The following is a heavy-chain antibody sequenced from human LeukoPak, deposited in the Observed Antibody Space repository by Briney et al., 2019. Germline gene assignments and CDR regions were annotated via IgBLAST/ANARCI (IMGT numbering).Heavy chain of an antibody. J-gene: IGHJ4*02. CDR3: ARSPRMMVVVIPYYFDY. V-gene: IGHV3-7*01. Sequence: GGSLRLSCAASGFTFSSYWMSWVRQAPGKGLEWVANIKQDGSEKYYVDSVKGRFTISRDNAKNSLYLQMNSLRAEDTAVYYCARSPRMMVVVIPYYFDYWGQGTLVTVSS. CDR2: IKQDGSEK. CDR1: GFTFSSYW. D-gene: IGHD3-22*01.